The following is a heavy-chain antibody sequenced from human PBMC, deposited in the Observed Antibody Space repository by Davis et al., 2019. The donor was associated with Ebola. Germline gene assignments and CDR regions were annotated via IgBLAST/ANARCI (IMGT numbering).Heavy chain of an antibody. D-gene: IGHD6-6*01. CDR2: MNPDSGNT. CDR1: RYSFTNYD. Sequence: ASVKVSCKASRYSFTNYDINWVRQATGQGLEWMGWMNPDSGNTGYAQKFQGRVTMTRTTSIGTAYMELSSLRSEDTAVYYCARDFGAQLVYNWFDPWGQGTLVTVSS. V-gene: IGHV1-8*01. J-gene: IGHJ5*02. CDR3: ARDFGAQLVYNWFDP.